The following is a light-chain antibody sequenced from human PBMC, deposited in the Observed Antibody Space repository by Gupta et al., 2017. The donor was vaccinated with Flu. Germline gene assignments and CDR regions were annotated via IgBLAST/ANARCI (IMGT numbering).Light chain of an antibody. J-gene: IGLJ1*01. CDR2: QDT. Sequence: SSELTQPPSVSVSPGQTASITCSGHKLGDKYVCWYQQRPGQTPVLVIYQDTKRPSGIPERFSGSNSGNTATLTISGTQTMDEADYYCQAWDANTLYVFGTGTKVTVL. CDR3: QAWDANTLYV. CDR1: KLGDKY. V-gene: IGLV3-1*01.